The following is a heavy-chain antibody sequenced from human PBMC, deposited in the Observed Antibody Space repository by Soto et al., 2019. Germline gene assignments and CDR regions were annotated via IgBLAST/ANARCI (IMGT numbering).Heavy chain of an antibody. D-gene: IGHD3-10*01. Sequence: GGSLRLSCVASGFTFENYAMSWVRQAPGKGLEWVTLISYDGSNEYYADSVKGRFTISRDNSKNTLYLQMNSLRPEDTALYYCARDGGLVRGFYDWYFDLWGRGALVTVSS. V-gene: IGHV3-30-3*01. J-gene: IGHJ2*01. CDR2: ISYDGSNE. CDR3: ARDGGLVRGFYDWYFDL. CDR1: GFTFENYA.